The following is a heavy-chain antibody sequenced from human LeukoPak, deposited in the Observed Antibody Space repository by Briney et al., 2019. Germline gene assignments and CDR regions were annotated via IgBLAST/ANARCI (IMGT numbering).Heavy chain of an antibody. V-gene: IGHV4-59*01. D-gene: IGHD1-14*01. J-gene: IGHJ4*02. CDR1: GGSISSYY. Sequence: SETLSLTCTVSGGSISSYYWSWIRQPPGKGLEWIGYIYYSGSTKYNPSLKSRVTISVDTSKNQFSLKLSSVTAADTAVYYCASQPPTWHYFDYWGQGTLVTVSS. CDR2: IYYSGST. CDR3: ASQPPTWHYFDY.